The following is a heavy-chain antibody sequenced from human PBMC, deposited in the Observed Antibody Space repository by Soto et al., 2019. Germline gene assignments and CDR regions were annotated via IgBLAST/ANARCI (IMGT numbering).Heavy chain of an antibody. Sequence: PSETLSLTCAVSGGSISSSNWWSCVRQPPGKGLEWIGEIYHSGSTNYNPSLKSRVTISVDKSKNQFSLKLSSVTAADTAVYYCARCYGSGSSYYYYYGMDVWGQGTTVTVYS. CDR3: ARCYGSGSSYYYYYGMDV. D-gene: IGHD3-10*01. CDR1: GGSISSSNW. CDR2: IYHSGST. J-gene: IGHJ6*02. V-gene: IGHV4-4*02.